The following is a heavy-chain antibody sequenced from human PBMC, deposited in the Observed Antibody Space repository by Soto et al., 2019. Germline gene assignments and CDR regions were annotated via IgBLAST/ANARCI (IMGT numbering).Heavy chain of an antibody. CDR2: ISSSSSYI. CDR3: ARDGEVCSSNSCYTGHFDY. D-gene: IGHD2-2*02. J-gene: IGHJ4*02. CDR1: GFTFSSYS. V-gene: IGHV3-21*01. Sequence: EVQLVESGGGLVKPGGSLRLSCAASGFTFSSYSMNWVRQAPGKGLEWVSSISSSSSYIYYADSVKGRFTISRDNAKHSLYLQMNSLRAEDTAVYYCARDGEVCSSNSCYTGHFDYWVQGTLVTVSS.